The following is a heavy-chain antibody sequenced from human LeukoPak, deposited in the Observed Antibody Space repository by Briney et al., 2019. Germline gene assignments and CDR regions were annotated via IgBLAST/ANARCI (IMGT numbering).Heavy chain of an antibody. J-gene: IGHJ6*02. Sequence: PGGSLRLSCAASGFTFGNFWMSWVRQAPGKGLEWVANINPDGSAKYYVDSVKGRFTISRDNAENSLYLQMSSLRPEDTAVYYCARHFSTYSYGLDVWGQGTTVTVSS. V-gene: IGHV3-7*01. CDR2: INPDGSAK. CDR1: GFTFGNFW. D-gene: IGHD3-3*02. CDR3: ARHFSTYSYGLDV.